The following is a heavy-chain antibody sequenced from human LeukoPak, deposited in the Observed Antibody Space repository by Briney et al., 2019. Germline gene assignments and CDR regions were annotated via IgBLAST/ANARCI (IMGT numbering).Heavy chain of an antibody. CDR1: GFTLGNYW. Sequence: PGGSLRLSCAASGFTLGNYWMTWVRQAPGKGLEWVADIDEDGGAKHYVDSVKDRFTISRDNAKNSLYLQVNSLRVEDTAVYYCARDGPHPPRWYSDYWGQGTLVTVSS. CDR3: ARDGPHPPRWYSDY. J-gene: IGHJ4*02. CDR2: IDEDGGAK. V-gene: IGHV3-7*01. D-gene: IGHD6-13*01.